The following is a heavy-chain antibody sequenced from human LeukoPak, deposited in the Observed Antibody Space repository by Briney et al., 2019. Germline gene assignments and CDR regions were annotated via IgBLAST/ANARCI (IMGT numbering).Heavy chain of an antibody. Sequence: PSETLSLTCIVSGGSISNYYWSWIRQPPGKGLEWIGFIYYSGSTTYNPSLKSRATISVDTSKNQLSLKLSSVTAADTAVYYCARGTMMVGPWGQGTLVTVSS. CDR1: GGSISNYY. J-gene: IGHJ5*02. D-gene: IGHD3-22*01. CDR2: IYYSGST. V-gene: IGHV4-59*01. CDR3: ARGTMMVGP.